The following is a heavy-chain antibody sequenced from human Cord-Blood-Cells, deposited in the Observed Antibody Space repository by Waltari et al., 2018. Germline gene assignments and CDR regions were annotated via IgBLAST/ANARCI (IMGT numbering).Heavy chain of an antibody. Sequence: QLQLQESGPGLGKPSETLSLSGTVSGGSISSSSYYWGGIRHPPGKGLEWIGSIYYSGSTYYNPSLKSRVTISVDTSKNQFSLKLSSVTAADTAVYYCARLQRANLGQESSGWYWGQGTLVTVSS. V-gene: IGHV4-39*07. D-gene: IGHD6-19*01. CDR1: GGSISSSSYY. CDR2: IYYSGST. CDR3: ARLQRANLGQESSGWY. J-gene: IGHJ4*02.